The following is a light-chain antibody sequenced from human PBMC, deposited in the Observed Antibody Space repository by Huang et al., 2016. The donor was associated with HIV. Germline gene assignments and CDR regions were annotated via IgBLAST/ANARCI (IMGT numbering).Light chain of an antibody. V-gene: IGKV4-1*01. CDR3: LQYSSRPPGT. Sequence: DIVMTQSPDSLAVSLGERVTISCKSRHNLLYNNKNYLAWYQQKPGQRPKLLIYWASTRESGVPDRCSGSGSRTNVTLIVSRLQAEDVALYYCLQYSSRPPGTFGQGTSVEIK. J-gene: IGKJ2*01. CDR1: HNLLYNNKNY. CDR2: WAS.